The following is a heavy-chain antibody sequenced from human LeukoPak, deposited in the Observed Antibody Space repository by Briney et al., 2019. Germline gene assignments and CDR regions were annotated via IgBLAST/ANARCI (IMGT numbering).Heavy chain of an antibody. Sequence: PGGSLRLSCAASGFPFISYSLNWVRQAPGKELEWVSSISSSSSYIYYADSVKGRFTISIDNAKNSLYLQMNSLRAEDTAVYYCARDAATGITGTNWFDPWSQGTLVTVSS. CDR1: GFPFISYS. J-gene: IGHJ5*02. CDR2: ISSSSSYI. V-gene: IGHV3-21*01. CDR3: ARDAATGITGTNWFDP. D-gene: IGHD1-7*01.